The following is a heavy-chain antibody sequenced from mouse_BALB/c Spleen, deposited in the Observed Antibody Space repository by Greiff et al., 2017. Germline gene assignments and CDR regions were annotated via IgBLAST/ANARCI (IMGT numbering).Heavy chain of an antibody. V-gene: IGHV1S81*02. CDR1: GYTFTSYW. Sequence: QVQLQQPGAELVKPGASVKLSCKASGYTFTSYWMHWVKQRPGQGLEWIGEINPSNGRTNYNEKFKSKATLTVDKSSSTAYMQLSSLTSEDSAVYYGARYFDYWGEGTTLTVSS. CDR3: ARYFDY. CDR2: INPSNGRT. J-gene: IGHJ2*01.